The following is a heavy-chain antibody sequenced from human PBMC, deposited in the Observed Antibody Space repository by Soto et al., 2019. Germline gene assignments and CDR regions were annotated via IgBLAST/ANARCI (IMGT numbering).Heavy chain of an antibody. CDR2: IYYSGST. V-gene: IGHV4-59*08. CDR3: ARHDRSYSSGWYVYYFDY. Sequence: QVQLQESGPGLVKPSETLSLTCTVSGGSISSYYWSWIRQPPGKGLEWIGYIYYSGSTNYNPSLKSRVTISVDTSKNQFSLKLSSVTAADTAVYYCARHDRSYSSGWYVYYFDYWGQGTLVTVSS. CDR1: GGSISSYY. D-gene: IGHD6-19*01. J-gene: IGHJ4*02.